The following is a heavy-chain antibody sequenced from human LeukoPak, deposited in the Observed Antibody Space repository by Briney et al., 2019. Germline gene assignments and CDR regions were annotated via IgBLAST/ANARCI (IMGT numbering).Heavy chain of an antibody. J-gene: IGHJ6*03. D-gene: IGHD3-3*01. V-gene: IGHV3-7*01. CDR1: GFTFSSYW. CDR3: ARDRLIRFLEWLPRASNYMDV. CDR2: IKQDGSEK. Sequence: PGGSLRLSCAASGFTFSSYWMSWVRQAPGKGLEWVANIKQDGSEKYYVDSVKGRFTISRDNSKNTLYLQMNSLRAEDTAVYYCARDRLIRFLEWLPRASNYMDVWGKGTTVTVSS.